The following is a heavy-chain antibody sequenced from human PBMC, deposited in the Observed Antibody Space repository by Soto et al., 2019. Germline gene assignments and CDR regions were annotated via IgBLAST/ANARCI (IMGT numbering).Heavy chain of an antibody. CDR1: GYTFTSYY. CDR3: ARQGIPRETGYHFGMDV. J-gene: IGHJ6*02. D-gene: IGHD1-1*01. CDR2: INPSGGST. V-gene: IGHV1-46*01. Sequence: ASVKVSCKASGYTFTSYYIHWVRQAPGHGLEWMAIINPSGGSTDYAQKFQDRVTLTRDTSTSTVHMELSSLRYEDTAVYYCARQGIPRETGYHFGMDVWGQGTTVTVSS.